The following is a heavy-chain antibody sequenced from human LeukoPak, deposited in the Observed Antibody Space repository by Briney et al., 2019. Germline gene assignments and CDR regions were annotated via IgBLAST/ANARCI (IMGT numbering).Heavy chain of an antibody. Sequence: SETLSLTCTVSGGSISSYYWSWIRQPPGKGLEWIGYIYYSGSTNYNPSVKSRVTISVDTSKNQFSLKLSSVTAADTAVYYCARTFYDIEDAFDIWGQGTMVTVSS. D-gene: IGHD3-9*01. CDR1: GGSISSYY. CDR3: ARTFYDIEDAFDI. V-gene: IGHV4-59*08. J-gene: IGHJ3*02. CDR2: IYYSGST.